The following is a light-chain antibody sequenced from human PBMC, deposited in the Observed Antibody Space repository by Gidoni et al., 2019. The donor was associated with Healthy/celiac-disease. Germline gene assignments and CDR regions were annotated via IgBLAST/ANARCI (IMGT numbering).Light chain of an antibody. CDR2: GAS. J-gene: IGKJ4*01. CDR1: QSVSSSY. CDR3: QQYSRT. Sequence: EIVLTNSPGTLSLSPGERATLSCRASQSVSSSYLAWYQQKPGQAPRLLIYGASYRATGIPDRFSGSGSGTDFTLTISRLEPEDFAVYYCQQYSRTFGGGTKVEIK. V-gene: IGKV3-20*01.